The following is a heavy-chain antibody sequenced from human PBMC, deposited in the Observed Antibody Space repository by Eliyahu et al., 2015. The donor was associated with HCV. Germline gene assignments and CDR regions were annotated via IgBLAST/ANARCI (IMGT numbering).Heavy chain of an antibody. CDR3: ARERIAAAGGINGRDFDY. D-gene: IGHD6-13*01. Sequence: QVQLQESGPGLVKPSQTLSLTCTXXGXXXXSXXYYWSWIRQPAGKGLEWIGRIYTSGSTNYNPSLKSRVTISVDTSKNQFSLKLSSVTAADTAVYYCARERIAAAGGINGRDFDYWGQGTLVTVSS. CDR1: GXXXXSXXYY. V-gene: IGHV4-61*02. CDR2: IYTSGST. J-gene: IGHJ4*02.